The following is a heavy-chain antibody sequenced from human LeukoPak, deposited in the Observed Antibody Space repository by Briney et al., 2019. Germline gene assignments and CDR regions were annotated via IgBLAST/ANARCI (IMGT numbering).Heavy chain of an antibody. CDR2: SNPSGGST. CDR3: ARENNYDSSGYSPHYFDY. CDR1: GYTFTSYY. J-gene: IGHJ4*02. D-gene: IGHD3-22*01. V-gene: IGHV1-46*01. Sequence: ASVKVSCKPSGYTFTSYYMHWVGQAPRQELEWMGISNPSGGSTSYAQKFQGRVTMTRDMSTSTVCMELSSLRSEDTAVYYCARENNYDSSGYSPHYFDYWGQGTLVTVSS.